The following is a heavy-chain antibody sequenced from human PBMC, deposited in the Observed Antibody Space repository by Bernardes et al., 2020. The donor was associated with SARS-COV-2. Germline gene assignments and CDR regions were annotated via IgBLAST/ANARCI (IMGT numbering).Heavy chain of an antibody. Sequence: ASVKVSCKVSGYTLTELSMHWVRQAPGKGLEWMGGFDPEDGETIYAQKFQGRVTMTEDTSTDTAYMELSSLRSEDTAVYYCATGSAHTLIGGRANWFDPWGQGTLVTVSS. V-gene: IGHV1-24*01. J-gene: IGHJ5*02. D-gene: IGHD3-10*01. CDR2: FDPEDGET. CDR1: GYTLTELS. CDR3: ATGSAHTLIGGRANWFDP.